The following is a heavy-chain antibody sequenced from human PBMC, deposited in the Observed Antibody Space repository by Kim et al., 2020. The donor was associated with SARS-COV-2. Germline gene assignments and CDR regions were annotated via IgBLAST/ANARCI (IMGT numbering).Heavy chain of an antibody. D-gene: IGHD6-13*01. Sequence: GGSLRLSCAASGFTVSSNYMSWVRQAPGKGLEWVSVIYSGGSTYYADSVKGRFTISRDNSKNTLYLQMNSLRAEDTAVYYCARAEAAAGIASGAFPQNWGQGTLVTVSS. CDR3: ARAEAAAGIASGAFPQN. CDR1: GFTVSSNY. CDR2: IYSGGST. J-gene: IGHJ4*02. V-gene: IGHV3-53*01.